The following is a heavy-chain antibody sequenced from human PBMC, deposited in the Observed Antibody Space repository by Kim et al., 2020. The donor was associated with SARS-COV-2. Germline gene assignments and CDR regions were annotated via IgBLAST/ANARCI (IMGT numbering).Heavy chain of an antibody. D-gene: IGHD3-3*01. CDR3: ARQVYDFWSGYPYYFDY. V-gene: IGHV5-51*01. J-gene: IGHJ4*02. Sequence: FQGKVTISADKSISTAYLQWSSLKASDTAMYYCARQVYDFWSGYPYYFDYWGQGTLVTVSS.